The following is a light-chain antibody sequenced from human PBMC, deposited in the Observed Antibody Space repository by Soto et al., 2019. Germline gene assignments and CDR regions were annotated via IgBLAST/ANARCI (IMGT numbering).Light chain of an antibody. V-gene: IGKV3-20*01. CDR2: GVS. Sequence: EIVLTQSPGTLSLSPGERATLSCRASQSVSSSYLAWYQQTPGQAPRLLIYGVSSRATGIPDRFTGSGSGTDFTLTISRLEPEDFAVYYCQQYGSSPMYTFGQGTNLENK. J-gene: IGKJ2*01. CDR1: QSVSSSY. CDR3: QQYGSSPMYT.